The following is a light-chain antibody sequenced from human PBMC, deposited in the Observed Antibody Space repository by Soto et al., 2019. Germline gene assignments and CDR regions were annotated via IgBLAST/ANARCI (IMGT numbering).Light chain of an antibody. V-gene: IGKV2-28*01. J-gene: IGKJ3*01. CDR2: LGS. CDR3: MQALQTPP. Sequence: DIVMTQSPLSLPVTPGEPASISCRSSQSLLHSNGYNYLDWYLQKPGQSPQLLIYLGSNRASGVPDRFSGSGSGTDFTLKISRVEAEDVGVYYRMQALQTPPFGPGTKVDIK. CDR1: QSLLHSNGYNY.